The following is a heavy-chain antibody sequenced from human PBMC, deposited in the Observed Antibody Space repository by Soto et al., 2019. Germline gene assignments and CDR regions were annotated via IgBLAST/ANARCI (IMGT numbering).Heavy chain of an antibody. Sequence: DTLALACAVCSASLGDHYWAWIRQSPRKGLEWIGEVHPSGSTNYTPSFKSRVTISVDTSKNQFSLKLSSVTAADTAVYYCASRRITMVRGVLNWFDPWGQGTLVTVSS. D-gene: IGHD3-10*01. J-gene: IGHJ5*02. CDR3: ASRRITMVRGVLNWFDP. CDR2: VHPSGST. CDR1: SASLGDHY. V-gene: IGHV4-34*01.